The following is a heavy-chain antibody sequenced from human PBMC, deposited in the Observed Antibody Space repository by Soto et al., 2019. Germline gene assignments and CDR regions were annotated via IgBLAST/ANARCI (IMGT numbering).Heavy chain of an antibody. V-gene: IGHV3-30*03. J-gene: IGHJ4*02. D-gene: IGHD2-15*01. CDR1: GFTFSSYG. CDR2: ISYDGSNK. CDR3: ASVVVAATPVGLRPDY. Sequence: QVQLVESGGGVVQPGRSLRLSCAASGFTFSSYGMHWVRQAPGKGLEWVAVISYDGSNKYYADSVKGRFTISRDNSKNTLYLQMNSLRAEDTAVYYCASVVVAATPVGLRPDYWGQGTLVTVSS.